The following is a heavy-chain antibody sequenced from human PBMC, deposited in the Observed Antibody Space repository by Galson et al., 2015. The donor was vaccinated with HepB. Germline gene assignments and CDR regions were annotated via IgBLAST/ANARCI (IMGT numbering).Heavy chain of an antibody. CDR3: ARAKLELGSGRFDP. CDR2: ISSSSSYI. D-gene: IGHD1-7*01. J-gene: IGHJ5*02. CDR1: GFTFSSYS. V-gene: IGHV3-21*01. Sequence: SLRLSCAASGFTFSSYSMNWVRQAPGKGLEWVSSISSSSSYIYYADSVKGRFTIPRDNAKNSLYLQMNSLRAEDTAVYYCARAKLELGSGRFDPWGQGTLVTVSS.